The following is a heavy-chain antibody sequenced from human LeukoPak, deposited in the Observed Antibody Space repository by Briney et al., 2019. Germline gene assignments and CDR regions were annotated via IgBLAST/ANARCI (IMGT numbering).Heavy chain of an antibody. J-gene: IGHJ4*02. D-gene: IGHD3-10*01. Sequence: GSSVKVSCKASGGSFINYAFSWVRQAPGQGPEWMGGVIPIFATTNYPQKFRGRVTITADDSTSTAYMELSSLRSEDAALYYCARYDAGFDCWGQGTLVTVSS. CDR2: VIPIFATT. V-gene: IGHV1-69*01. CDR3: ARYDAGFDC. CDR1: GGSFINYA.